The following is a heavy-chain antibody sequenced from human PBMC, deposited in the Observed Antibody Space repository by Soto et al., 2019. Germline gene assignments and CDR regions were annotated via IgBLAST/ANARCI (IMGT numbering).Heavy chain of an antibody. Sequence: SETLSLTCTVSGGSTSSGGYYWSWIRQHPGKGLEWIGYIYYSGSTYYNPSLKSRVTISVDTSKNQFSLKLRSVTAADTAVYNCARDLAHRGEGWGGREGPRWGQGALVTVSS. CDR3: ARDLAHRGEGWGGREGPR. J-gene: IGHJ4*02. CDR1: GGSTSSGGYY. D-gene: IGHD3-10*01. V-gene: IGHV4-31*03. CDR2: IYYSGST.